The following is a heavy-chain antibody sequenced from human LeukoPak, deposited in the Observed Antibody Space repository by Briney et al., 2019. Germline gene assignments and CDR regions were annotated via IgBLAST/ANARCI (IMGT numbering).Heavy chain of an antibody. Sequence: SETLSLTCTVSGGSISSSSYYWGWIRQPPGKGLEWIGCIYHSGTTYYNPSLKSRVTISVDTSKNQFSLKLSSVTAADTAVYYCVKESYSRYFDYWGQGTLVTVSS. J-gene: IGHJ4*02. V-gene: IGHV4-39*07. CDR2: IYHSGTT. CDR1: GGSISSSSYY. D-gene: IGHD4-11*01. CDR3: VKESYSRYFDY.